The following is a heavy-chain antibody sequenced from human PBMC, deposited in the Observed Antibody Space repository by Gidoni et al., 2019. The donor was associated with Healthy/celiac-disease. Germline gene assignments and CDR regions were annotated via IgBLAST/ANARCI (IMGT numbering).Heavy chain of an antibody. D-gene: IGHD6-19*01. CDR3: ASGGRLVGISVY. Sequence: QVQLQESGPGLVKPSQTLSLTCTVSGGSISSGGYYWSWIRQHPGKGLEWIGYIYYSGSTYYNQSLKSRVTIAVDTSKNQFSLKLSSVTAADTAVYFCASGGRLVGISVYWGQGTLVTVSS. CDR2: IYYSGST. CDR1: GGSISSGGYY. V-gene: IGHV4-31*03. J-gene: IGHJ4*02.